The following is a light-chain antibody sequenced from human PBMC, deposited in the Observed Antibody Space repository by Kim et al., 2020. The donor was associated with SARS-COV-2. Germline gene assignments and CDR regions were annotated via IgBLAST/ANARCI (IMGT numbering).Light chain of an antibody. CDR3: QSSDSSNHWV. Sequence: KTVTISCTRSSGTIASNYVQWFQQRPGSAPTTIIYEDNQRPSGVPDRFSGSIDSSSNSASLTVSGLKTEDEADYYCQSSDSSNHWVFGGGTKLTVL. J-gene: IGLJ3*02. V-gene: IGLV6-57*03. CDR2: EDN. CDR1: SGTIASNY.